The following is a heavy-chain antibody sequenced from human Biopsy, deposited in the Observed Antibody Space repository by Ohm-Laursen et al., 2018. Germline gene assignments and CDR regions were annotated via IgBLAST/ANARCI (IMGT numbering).Heavy chain of an antibody. CDR3: ARDSGILNYGNFKYYHYYGMDV. D-gene: IGHD4-11*01. CDR1: GGSLSSYY. J-gene: IGHJ6*02. CDR2: IYYSVMT. V-gene: IGHV4-59*01. Sequence: SDTLSLTCIVSGGSLSSYYWSWIRQPPGKGLEWIGHIYYSVMTNYNPSLQSRVSISVDTSRNQVSLTLSSVTAADTAVYYCARDSGILNYGNFKYYHYYGMDVWGQGTKVTVSS.